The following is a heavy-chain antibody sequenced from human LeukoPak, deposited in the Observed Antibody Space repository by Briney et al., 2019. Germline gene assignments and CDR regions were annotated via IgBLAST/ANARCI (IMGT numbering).Heavy chain of an antibody. Sequence: PSETLSLTCTVSGGSISSSSYYWGWIRQPPGKGLEWIGSIYYSGSTYYNPSLKSRVTISVDTSKNQFSLKVNSVTAADTAVYYCARVTFSPSDAFDIWGQGTMVTVSS. CDR3: ARVTFSPSDAFDI. J-gene: IGHJ3*02. V-gene: IGHV4-39*07. CDR1: GGSISSSSYY. CDR2: IYYSGST.